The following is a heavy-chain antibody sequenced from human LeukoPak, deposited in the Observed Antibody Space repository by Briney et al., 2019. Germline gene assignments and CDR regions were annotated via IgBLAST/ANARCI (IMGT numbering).Heavy chain of an antibody. CDR3: AKVRVPAATTPYFDY. CDR2: IRYDGSNK. CDR1: GFTFSSYG. V-gene: IGHV3-30*02. Sequence: GGSLRLSCAASGFTFSSYGMHWVRQAPGKGLEWVAFIRYDGSNKYYADSVKGRFTISRDNSKNTLYLQMNSLRAEDTAVYYCAKVRVPAATTPYFDYWGQGTLVTVSS. J-gene: IGHJ4*02. D-gene: IGHD2-2*01.